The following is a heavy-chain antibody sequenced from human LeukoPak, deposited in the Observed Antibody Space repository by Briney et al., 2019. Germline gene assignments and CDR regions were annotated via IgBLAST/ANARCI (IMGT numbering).Heavy chain of an antibody. J-gene: IGHJ4*02. V-gene: IGHV3-21*01. D-gene: IGHD4-23*01. Sequence: GGSLRLSCAASGFTFRSYSMNWVRQAPGKGLEWVSSISSSSSYIHYADSVKGRFTISRDNAKNSLYLQMNSLRAEDTAVYYCAREWTSTVVFDHWGQGTLVTVSS. CDR2: ISSSSSYI. CDR1: GFTFRSYS. CDR3: AREWTSTVVFDH.